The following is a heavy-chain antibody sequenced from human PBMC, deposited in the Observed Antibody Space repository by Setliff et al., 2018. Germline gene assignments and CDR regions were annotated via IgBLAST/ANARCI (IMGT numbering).Heavy chain of an antibody. J-gene: IGHJ4*02. V-gene: IGHV4-61*02. CDR2: IYSSGGS. Sequence: PSETLSLTCTVSGGPISSDRYYWSWIRQPAGKALEWIGRIYSSGGSIYNPSLKSRVTISVDTSKNQFSLKLRSVTAADTAVYYCARTGTYRYFDSWGQGTLVTVSS. CDR1: GGPISSDRYY. CDR3: ARTGTYRYFDS. D-gene: IGHD1-1*01.